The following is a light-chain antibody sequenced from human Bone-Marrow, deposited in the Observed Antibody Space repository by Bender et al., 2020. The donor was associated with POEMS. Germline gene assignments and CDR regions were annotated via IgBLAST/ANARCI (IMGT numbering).Light chain of an antibody. J-gene: IGLJ3*02. Sequence: QSVVTQPPSLSEAPRQRVTISCSGSSSNIGNHGVNWYQQLPGEAPKLLIYYDDLLTHGVSDGFSASESVTSASLALSELQSEDDALYYCSAWDDSLSGWVFGGGTKLTVL. CDR2: YDD. CDR1: SSNIGNHG. V-gene: IGLV1-36*01. CDR3: SAWDDSLSGWV.